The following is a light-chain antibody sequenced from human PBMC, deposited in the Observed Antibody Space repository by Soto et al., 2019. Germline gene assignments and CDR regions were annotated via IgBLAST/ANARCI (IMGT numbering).Light chain of an antibody. Sequence: ETVLTQSPGTLSLSPGERATLSCRASQSVSSRYLAWYQQKPGQAPRLLIYGASSRATGIPDRFSGSGSGTEFNLTISRLEPEDFAVYYCQQYITSPPLYTFGQGTKLEIK. CDR3: QQYITSPPLYT. CDR2: GAS. J-gene: IGKJ2*01. V-gene: IGKV3-20*01. CDR1: QSVSSRY.